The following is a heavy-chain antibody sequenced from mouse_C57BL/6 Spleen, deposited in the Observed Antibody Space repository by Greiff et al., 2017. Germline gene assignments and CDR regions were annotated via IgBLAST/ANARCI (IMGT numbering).Heavy chain of an antibody. CDR1: GFTFSDFY. CDR3: ARDAWDY. Sequence: EVKLVESGGGLVQSGRSLRLSCATSGFTFSDFYMEWVRQAPGTGLEWIAASRNKANDYTTEYSASVKGRFIVSRDTSQSILYLQMNALRAEDTAIYYCARDAWDYWGQGTTLTVSS. J-gene: IGHJ2*01. CDR2: SRNKANDYTT. V-gene: IGHV7-1*01.